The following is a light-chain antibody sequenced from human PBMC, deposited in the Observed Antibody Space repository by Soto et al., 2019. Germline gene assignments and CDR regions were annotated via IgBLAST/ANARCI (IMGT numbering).Light chain of an antibody. J-gene: IGLJ2*01. Sequence: QSVLTQPASVSGSPGQSITISCTGTRSDVGSYNSIAWYQQHPGKAPRVVIFEVTKRPSGISDRSSGSKSGYTASLTISGLQAEDEADYFCFSYAGNSIWLFGGGTKLTVL. CDR3: FSYAGNSIWL. V-gene: IGLV2-23*02. CDR2: EVT. CDR1: RSDVGSYNS.